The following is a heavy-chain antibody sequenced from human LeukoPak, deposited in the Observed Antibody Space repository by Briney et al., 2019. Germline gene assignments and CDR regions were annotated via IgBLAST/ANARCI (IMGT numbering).Heavy chain of an antibody. J-gene: IGHJ4*02. CDR1: GYTFTSYA. CDR2: INVGNGNT. Sequence: GASVKVSCKASGYTFTSYAMHWVRQAPGQRLEWMGWINVGNGNTKYSQKFQGRVTITRDTSASTAYMELSSLRSEDTAVYYCARIGRNLGGSGSYWIGPFDYWGQGTLVTVSS. V-gene: IGHV1-3*01. CDR3: ARIGRNLGGSGSYWIGPFDY. D-gene: IGHD3-10*01.